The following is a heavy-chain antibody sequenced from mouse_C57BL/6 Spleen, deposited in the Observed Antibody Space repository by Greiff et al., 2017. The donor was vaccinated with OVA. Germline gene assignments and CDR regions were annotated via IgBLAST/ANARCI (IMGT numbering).Heavy chain of an antibody. CDR2: INPNNGGT. CDR1: GYTFTDYY. Sequence: EVQLQESGPELVKPGASVKISCKASGYTFTDYYMNWVKQSHGKSLEWIGDINPNNGGTSYNQKFTGKATLTVDKSSSTAYMELRSLTSEDSAVYYCARSSITTVVADYWGQGTSVTVSS. D-gene: IGHD1-1*01. CDR3: ARSSITTVVADY. J-gene: IGHJ4*01. V-gene: IGHV1-26*01.